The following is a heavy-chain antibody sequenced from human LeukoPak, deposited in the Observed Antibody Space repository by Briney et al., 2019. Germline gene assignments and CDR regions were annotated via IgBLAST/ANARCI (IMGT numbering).Heavy chain of an antibody. Sequence: SETLSLTCTVSGGSISSYYWSWIRQPPGKGLEWSGYIYYSGSTNYNPSLKSRVTISVDTSKNQFSLKLSSVTAADTAVYYCARSPDTAMVPYFDYWGQGTLVTVSS. D-gene: IGHD5-18*01. CDR3: ARSPDTAMVPYFDY. CDR2: IYYSGST. V-gene: IGHV4-59*08. CDR1: GGSISSYY. J-gene: IGHJ4*02.